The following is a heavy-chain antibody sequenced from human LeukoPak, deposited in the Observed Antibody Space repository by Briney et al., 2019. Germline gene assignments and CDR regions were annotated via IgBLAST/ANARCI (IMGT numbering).Heavy chain of an antibody. J-gene: IGHJ4*02. Sequence: GGSLRLSCATSGFTFNNYNMNWVRQAPGRALEWVSSITSSGTYIFYADSVKGRFTISRDNAKNSLYLQMNSLRAEDTAVYYCARDGGTRLKYSYGYGDYWGQGTLVTVSS. CDR2: ITSSGTYI. V-gene: IGHV3-21*01. CDR3: ARDGGTRLKYSYGYGDY. D-gene: IGHD5-18*01. CDR1: GFTFNNYN.